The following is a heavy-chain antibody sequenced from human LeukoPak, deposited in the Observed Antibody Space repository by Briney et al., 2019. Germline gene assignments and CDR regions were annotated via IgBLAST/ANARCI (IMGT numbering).Heavy chain of an antibody. CDR2: ISSSGSTI. CDR3: AKRGYSYGGSDY. D-gene: IGHD5-18*01. V-gene: IGHV3-48*03. CDR1: GFTVSRNY. Sequence: PGGSLRLSCSVSGFTVSRNYMNWVRQAPGKGLEWVSYISSSGSTIYYADSVKGRFTISRDNAKNSPYLQMNSLRAEDTAVYYCAKRGYSYGGSDYWGQGTLVTVSS. J-gene: IGHJ4*02.